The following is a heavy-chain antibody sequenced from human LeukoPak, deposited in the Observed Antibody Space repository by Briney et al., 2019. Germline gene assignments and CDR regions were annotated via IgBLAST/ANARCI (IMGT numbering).Heavy chain of an antibody. D-gene: IGHD3-10*01. V-gene: IGHV3-11*01. CDR3: ARDKLAYYYGSGSHDFDY. Sequence: GGSLRLSCAASGFTVSSNYMSWVRQAPGKGLEWVSVIYSGGSTIYYADSVKGRFTISRDNAKNSLYLQMNSLRAEDTAVYYCARDKLAYYYGSGSHDFDYWGQGTLVTVSS. CDR1: GFTVSSNY. J-gene: IGHJ4*02. CDR2: IYSGGSTI.